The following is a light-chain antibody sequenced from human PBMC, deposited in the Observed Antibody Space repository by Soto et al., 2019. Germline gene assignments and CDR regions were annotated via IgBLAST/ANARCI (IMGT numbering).Light chain of an antibody. Sequence: QSVLTQPASVSGSPGQSITISCTGTSSDVGGYNYVSWYQQHPGKAPKLMIYEVSNRPSWVSNRFSGSKSGNTASLTISGLQAEDEADYYCSSYTSSSTHWVFGGGTKVTV. CDR3: SSYTSSSTHWV. V-gene: IGLV2-14*01. CDR1: SSDVGGYNY. J-gene: IGLJ3*02. CDR2: EVS.